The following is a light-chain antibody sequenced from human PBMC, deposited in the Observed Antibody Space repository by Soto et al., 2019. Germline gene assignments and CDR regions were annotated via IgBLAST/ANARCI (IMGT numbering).Light chain of an antibody. CDR2: EVT. V-gene: IGLV2-8*01. CDR1: SSDVGAYNY. J-gene: IGLJ3*02. CDR3: SSFASSNTWV. Sequence: QSALTQPPSASGPPGQSVTISCTGTSSDVGAYNYVSWYQQHARKAPKLVIYEVTKRPSGVPDRFSGSKSANTASLTVSGLQAEDEADYYCSSFASSNTWVFGGGTKLTVL.